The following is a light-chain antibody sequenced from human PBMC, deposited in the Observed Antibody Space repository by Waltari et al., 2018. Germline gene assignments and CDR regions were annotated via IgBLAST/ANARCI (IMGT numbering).Light chain of an antibody. CDR3: SSYTRRSTVV. CDR1: SSDVGSYNR. J-gene: IGLJ2*01. Sequence: QSALTQPPSVSGSPGQSVTISCTGTSSDVGSYNRVSWYQQAPGTAPKLLIYEVSNRPSGVPVRCSGSKSGNTASLTISGLQTEDEADYYCSSYTRRSTVVVGGGTKLTVL. CDR2: EVS. V-gene: IGLV2-18*02.